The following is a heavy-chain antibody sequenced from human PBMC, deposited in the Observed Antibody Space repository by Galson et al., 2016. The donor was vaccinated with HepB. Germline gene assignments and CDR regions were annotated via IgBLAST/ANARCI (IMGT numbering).Heavy chain of an antibody. Sequence: SLRLSCAASGFTFINYAMTWVRQAPGKGLEWVSSISDSGGNTYFADSVKGRFTISRDNSRNTLYLQMNSLRVEDTAVYYCAKGTTLQVHFGYFDHWGQGTLVTVSS. CDR1: GFTFINYA. CDR3: AKGTTLQVHFGYFDH. CDR2: ISDSGGNT. V-gene: IGHV3-23*01. D-gene: IGHD1/OR15-1a*01. J-gene: IGHJ4*02.